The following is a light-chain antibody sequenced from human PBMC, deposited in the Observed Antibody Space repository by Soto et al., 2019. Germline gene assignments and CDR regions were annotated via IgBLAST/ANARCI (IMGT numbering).Light chain of an antibody. Sequence: QSVLTQPPSVSGAPGQRVTISCTGTHSNIGAGFDVHWYQRLPGTAPKLLIFGNSNRPSGVPDRFSGSKSSTSASLAITGLQAEDEAHYYCQSFESRPTSFYDFGTGTKLTVL. CDR3: QSFESRPTSFYD. J-gene: IGLJ1*01. V-gene: IGLV1-40*01. CDR1: HSNIGAGFD. CDR2: GNS.